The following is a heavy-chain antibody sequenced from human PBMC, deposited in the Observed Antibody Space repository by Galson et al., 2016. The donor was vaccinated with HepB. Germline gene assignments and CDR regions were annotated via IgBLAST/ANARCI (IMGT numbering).Heavy chain of an antibody. CDR3: ARGIFGYSSGWYWNDY. V-gene: IGHV4-31*03. CDR1: GDSISSGGYY. J-gene: IGHJ4*02. CDR2: IYYSGST. D-gene: IGHD6-19*01. Sequence: TLSLTCSVSGDSISSGGYYWSWIRQHPGKGLEWIGYIYYSGSTYYSPSLKSRVTISVDTSKNQFSLKLSSVSAADTAVYFCARGIFGYSSGWYWNDYWGPGTLVTVSS.